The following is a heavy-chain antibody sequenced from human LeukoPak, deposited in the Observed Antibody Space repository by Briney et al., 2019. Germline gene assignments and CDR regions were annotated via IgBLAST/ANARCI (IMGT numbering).Heavy chain of an antibody. J-gene: IGHJ5*02. CDR1: VGSIRGYY. CDR3: ARPLSLGYCSGGSCYGRGAWFDR. D-gene: IGHD2-15*01. V-gene: IGHV4-59*12. Sequence: SETLSPTCTVSVGSIRGYYWSWIRQPPGKGREFMWHIHYTGSTTYNPSLKSRVTISVDKSKNQFSLKLRSVTAADTAVYYCARPLSLGYCSGGSCYGRGAWFDRWGQGTLVTVSS. CDR2: IHYTGST.